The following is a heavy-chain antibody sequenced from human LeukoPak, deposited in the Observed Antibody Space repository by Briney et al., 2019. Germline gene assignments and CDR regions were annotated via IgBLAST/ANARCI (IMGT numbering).Heavy chain of an antibody. Sequence: GGSLKISCRGSGYSFTSYWIGWVRQMPGEGLGVDWIIYSCDSDTRYSPSFQGQVTISADKPISTAYLQWSSLKASDTAMYYCARLVEKSRYCSGGSCYYNWFDPWGQGTLVTVSS. CDR1: GYSFTSYW. CDR2: IYSCDSDT. D-gene: IGHD2-15*01. J-gene: IGHJ5*02. V-gene: IGHV5-51*04. CDR3: ARLVEKSRYCSGGSCYYNWFDP.